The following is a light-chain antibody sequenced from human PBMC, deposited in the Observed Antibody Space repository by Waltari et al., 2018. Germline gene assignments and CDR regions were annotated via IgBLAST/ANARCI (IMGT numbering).Light chain of an antibody. CDR1: SSDVGRYDF. V-gene: IGLV2-8*01. Sequence: QSALTQPPSASGSPEQSVTISCTGTSSDVGRYDFVSWYQQHPGRVPKLIIFDVTKRPPGFPDRFSGSKSANTASLTVSGLQAEDEADYYCSSYTGRTVIFGGGTKLTVL. J-gene: IGLJ2*01. CDR2: DVT. CDR3: SSYTGRTVI.